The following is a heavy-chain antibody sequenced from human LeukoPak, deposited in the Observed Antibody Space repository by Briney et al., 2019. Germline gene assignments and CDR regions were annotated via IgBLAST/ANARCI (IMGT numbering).Heavy chain of an antibody. CDR3: ARHPVGSYFLKYFDY. CDR1: GYSFTSYW. CDR2: IYPGDSDT. J-gene: IGHJ4*02. D-gene: IGHD1-26*01. V-gene: IGHV5-51*01. Sequence: GESLKISCKGSGYSFTSYWIGWVRQVPGKGLEWMGIIYPGDSDTRYSPSFQGQVTISADKSISTAYLQWSSLKASDTAMYYCARHPVGSYFLKYFDYWGQGTLVTVSS.